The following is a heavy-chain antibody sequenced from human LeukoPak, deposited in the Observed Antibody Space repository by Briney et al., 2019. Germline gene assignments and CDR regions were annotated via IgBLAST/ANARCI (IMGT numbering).Heavy chain of an antibody. D-gene: IGHD6-19*01. CDR2: INDSGIT. CDR3: ASRLVDRGARQVSDH. Sequence: PSETLSLTCAVYGGSFSGYFWSWIRQSPGKGLEWIGEINDSGITNCNPSLKSRASLSVDTSKNQFSLRLRSVTAADTAVYYCASRLVDRGARQVSDHWGQGTLVTVSS. V-gene: IGHV4-34*01. J-gene: IGHJ5*02. CDR1: GGSFSGYF.